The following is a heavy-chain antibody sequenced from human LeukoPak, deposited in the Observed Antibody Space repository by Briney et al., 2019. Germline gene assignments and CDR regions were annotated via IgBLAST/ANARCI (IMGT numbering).Heavy chain of an antibody. Sequence: PSETLSLTCAVYGGSFSGYYWSWIRQPPGKGLEWIGEINHSGSTNYNPSLKSRVTISVDTSKNQFSLKLSSVTAADTAVYYCASSNSIVRAFDIWGQGTMVTVSS. CDR2: INHSGST. J-gene: IGHJ3*02. V-gene: IGHV4-34*01. CDR1: GGSFSGYY. CDR3: ASSNSIVRAFDI. D-gene: IGHD3-16*02.